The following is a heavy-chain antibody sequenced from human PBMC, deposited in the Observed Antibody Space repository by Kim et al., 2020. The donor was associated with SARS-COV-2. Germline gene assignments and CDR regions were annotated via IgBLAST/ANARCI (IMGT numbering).Heavy chain of an antibody. CDR3: ARRLVAGGVTYNWFDP. CDR2: INTNTGNP. V-gene: IGHV7-4-1*02. D-gene: IGHD3-16*01. Sequence: ASVKVSCKASVYTFTSYGLNWVRQAPGQGLEWMGCINTNTGNPMYAQGFTGRFVYSLDTSVSTAYLQITSLKAEDTAVYYCARRLVAGGVTYNWFDPWGQGTRVTVAS. J-gene: IGHJ5*02. CDR1: VYTFTSYG.